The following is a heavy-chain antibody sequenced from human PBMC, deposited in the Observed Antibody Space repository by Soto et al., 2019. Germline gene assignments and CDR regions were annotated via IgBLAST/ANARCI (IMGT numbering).Heavy chain of an antibody. CDR3: ARDPWAADY. Sequence: GGSLRLSCAASGFTFSSYGMHWVRQAPGKGLEWVAVISYDGSNKYYADSVKGRFTISRDNSKNTVNLQMNSLRAEDTAVYYCARDPWAADYWGQGTLVTVSS. V-gene: IGHV3-30*03. D-gene: IGHD3-16*01. J-gene: IGHJ4*02. CDR1: GFTFSSYG. CDR2: ISYDGSNK.